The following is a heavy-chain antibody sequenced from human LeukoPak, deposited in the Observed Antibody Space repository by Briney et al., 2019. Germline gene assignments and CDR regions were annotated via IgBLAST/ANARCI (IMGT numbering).Heavy chain of an antibody. Sequence: SETLSLTCAVYGGSFSDYYWSWIRQPPGKGLEWIGEINHSGNTNYNPSLKSRVTISVDASKSQFSLMLSSVTAADTAVYYCARGRMRTTGTTDAFDIWGQGTMVTVSS. V-gene: IGHV4-34*01. J-gene: IGHJ3*02. CDR3: ARGRMRTTGTTDAFDI. CDR2: INHSGNT. CDR1: GGSFSDYY. D-gene: IGHD1-1*01.